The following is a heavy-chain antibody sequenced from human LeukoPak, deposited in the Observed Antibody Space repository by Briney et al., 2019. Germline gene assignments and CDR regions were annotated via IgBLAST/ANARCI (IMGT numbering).Heavy chain of an antibody. V-gene: IGHV1-2*06. CDR3: ARGARSGYDSPVDY. CDR2: INPNSGGT. CDR1: GYTFTGYY. Sequence: ASVKVSCKASGYTFTGYYMHWVRQAPGQGLEWMGRINPNSGGTDYAQKFQGRVTMTRDTSISTAYMELSRLRSDDTAVYYCARGARSGYDSPVDYWGQGTLVTVSS. J-gene: IGHJ4*02. D-gene: IGHD5-12*01.